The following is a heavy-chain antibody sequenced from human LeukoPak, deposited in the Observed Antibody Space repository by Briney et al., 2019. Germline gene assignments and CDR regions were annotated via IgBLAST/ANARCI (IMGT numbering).Heavy chain of an antibody. CDR3: ATSAVRGSPPDFDY. J-gene: IGHJ4*02. V-gene: IGHV1-18*01. CDR1: GYTFTSYG. Sequence: ASVKVSCKASGYTFTSYGISWVRQAPGQGLEWMGWISAYNGNTNYAQKLQGRVTMTTDTSTSTAYMELRSLRSEDTAVYYCATSAVRGSPPDFDYWGQGTLVTVSS. CDR2: ISAYNGNT. D-gene: IGHD3-10*01.